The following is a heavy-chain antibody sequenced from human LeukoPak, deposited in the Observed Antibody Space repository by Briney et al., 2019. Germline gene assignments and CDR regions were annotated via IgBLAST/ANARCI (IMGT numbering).Heavy chain of an antibody. Sequence: GRSLRLSCAASGFTFSGYAMHWVRQAPGKGLEWVAVISYDGSNKYYADSVKGRFTISRDNSKNTLYLQMNSLRAEDTAVYYCARDPHIVVVPAAYFDYWGQGTLVTVSS. D-gene: IGHD2-2*01. CDR1: GFTFSGYA. V-gene: IGHV3-30*04. CDR3: ARDPHIVVVPAAYFDY. CDR2: ISYDGSNK. J-gene: IGHJ4*02.